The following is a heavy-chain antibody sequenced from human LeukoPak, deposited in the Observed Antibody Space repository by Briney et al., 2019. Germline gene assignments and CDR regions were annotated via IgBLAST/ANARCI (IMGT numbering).Heavy chain of an antibody. V-gene: IGHV3-48*04. CDR3: ARGTYDFWSGNWFDP. CDR1: GFTFSSYN. Sequence: GGSLSLSCAVSGFTFSSYNMNWVRQAPGKGLEWVSYISSSSSTIYYADSVKGRFTISRDNAKNSLYLKMNSLRAEDTAVYYCARGTYDFWSGNWFDPWGQGTLVTVSS. J-gene: IGHJ5*02. CDR2: ISSSSSTI. D-gene: IGHD3-3*01.